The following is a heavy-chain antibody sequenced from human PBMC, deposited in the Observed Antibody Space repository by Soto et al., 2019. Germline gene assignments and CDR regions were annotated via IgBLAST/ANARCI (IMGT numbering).Heavy chain of an antibody. CDR1: GFSFSRFE. CDR3: AKDLGSYLSPAFDY. J-gene: IGHJ4*02. D-gene: IGHD1-26*01. Sequence: VGSLRLSCAASGFSFSRFEMNWVRQAPGKGLEWVSYISSSSDIIYYADSVKGRFTISRDNAKNSLYLQMNSLRPEDTAVYYCAKDLGSYLSPAFDYWGLGTLVTVSS. V-gene: IGHV3-48*03. CDR2: ISSSSDII.